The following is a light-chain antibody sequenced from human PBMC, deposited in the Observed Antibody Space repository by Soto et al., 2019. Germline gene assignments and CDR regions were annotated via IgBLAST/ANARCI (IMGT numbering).Light chain of an antibody. Sequence: DIQMTQSPSTLPASVGDRVTITCRANQSISTWLAWYQQKPGKAPNLLIYKASRLETGVPSRFSGSGSGTEFTLTISSLQPDDFATYYCQQYSSYWTFGQGTKVDIK. V-gene: IGKV1-5*03. CDR3: QQYSSYWT. CDR1: QSISTW. J-gene: IGKJ1*01. CDR2: KAS.